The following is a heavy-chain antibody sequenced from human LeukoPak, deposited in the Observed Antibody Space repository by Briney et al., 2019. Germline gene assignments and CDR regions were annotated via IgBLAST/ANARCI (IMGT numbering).Heavy chain of an antibody. CDR3: ARGGLNYDFWSGYANYYYYYYMDV. V-gene: IGHV3-7*01. Sequence: GGSLRLSCAASGFTFSSYSMNWVRQAPGKGLEWVANIKQDGSEKYYVDSVKGRFTISRDNAKNSLYLQMNSLRAEDTAVYYCARGGLNYDFWSGYANYYYYYYMDVWGKGTTVTVSS. CDR1: GFTFSSYS. D-gene: IGHD3-3*01. J-gene: IGHJ6*03. CDR2: IKQDGSEK.